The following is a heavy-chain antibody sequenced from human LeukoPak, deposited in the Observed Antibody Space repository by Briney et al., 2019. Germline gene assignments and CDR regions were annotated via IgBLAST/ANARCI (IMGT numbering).Heavy chain of an antibody. CDR1: GFTFDDYA. Sequence: GGSLRLSCAASGFTFDDYAMHWVRQAPGKGLVWVSGISWNSGSIGYADSVKGRFTISRDNAKNSLYLQMNSLRAEDTALYYCAKDRYSSGSGWFDPWGQGTLVTVSS. D-gene: IGHD6-19*01. V-gene: IGHV3-9*01. CDR3: AKDRYSSGSGWFDP. J-gene: IGHJ5*02. CDR2: ISWNSGSI.